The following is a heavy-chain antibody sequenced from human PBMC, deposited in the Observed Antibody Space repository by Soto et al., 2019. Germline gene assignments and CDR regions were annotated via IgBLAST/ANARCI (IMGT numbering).Heavy chain of an antibody. D-gene: IGHD6-19*01. V-gene: IGHV3-30*03. CDR2: ISHDGTNK. J-gene: IGHJ4*02. CDR3: ATGVTSGWYYFDY. CDR1: GFTFSTYG. Sequence: QVQLVESGGGVVQPGRSLRLSCAASGFTFSTYGIHWVRQAPGKGLEWVAVISHDGTNKYYADSVKGRFTISRDNSRNTLFLQMNSLRAEDTAVYFCATGVTSGWYYFDYWCQGTLVTVSS.